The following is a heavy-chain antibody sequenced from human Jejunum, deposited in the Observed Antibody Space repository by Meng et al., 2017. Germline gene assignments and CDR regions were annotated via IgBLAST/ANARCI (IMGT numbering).Heavy chain of an antibody. CDR2: ITHSGST. J-gene: IGHJ4*02. V-gene: IGHV4-39*07. CDR3: ARVGLGWSGFDS. CDR1: GGSSSSGPYY. D-gene: IGHD6-19*01. Sequence: LQLQESGPGLVKPSETLSITCTVSGGSSSSGPYYWSWIRQPPGKGLEWIGEITHSGSTKYDPSLKSRVTISQDTSKNQFSLQLSSVTAADTAIYYCARVGLGWSGFDSWGQGSLVTVSS.